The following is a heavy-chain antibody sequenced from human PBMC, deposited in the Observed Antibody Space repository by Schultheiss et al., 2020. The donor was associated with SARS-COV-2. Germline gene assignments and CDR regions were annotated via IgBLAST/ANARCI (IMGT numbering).Heavy chain of an antibody. J-gene: IGHJ4*02. CDR2: IHYRGST. D-gene: IGHD3-3*01. V-gene: IGHV4-39*02. CDR1: GGSISNNGPY. Sequence: SETLSLTCTVSGGSISNNGPYWGWIRQPPGKGLEWIGSIHYRGSTYYSPSLKSRVTISVDTSRNQFSLKLTSVTAADTAIYYCARGNDFVYFFDSWGQGTLVTVSS. CDR3: ARGNDFVYFFDS.